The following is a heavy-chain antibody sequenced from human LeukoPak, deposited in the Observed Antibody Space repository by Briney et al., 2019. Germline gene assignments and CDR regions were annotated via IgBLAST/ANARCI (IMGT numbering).Heavy chain of an antibody. J-gene: IGHJ4*02. Sequence: GGSLRLSCAASGFTFSSYGMHWVRQAPGKGLEWVAVIWYDGSNKYYADSVKGRFSISRDNSKNTVYLQMSDLRAEDTAVYYCAKITKATTPNYWGQGTLVTVSS. CDR2: IWYDGSNK. D-gene: IGHD4-17*01. V-gene: IGHV3-33*06. CDR3: AKITKATTPNY. CDR1: GFTFSSYG.